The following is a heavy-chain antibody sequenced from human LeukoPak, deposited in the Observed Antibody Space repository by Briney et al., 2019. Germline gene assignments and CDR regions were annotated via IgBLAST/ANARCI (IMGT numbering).Heavy chain of an antibody. CDR2: ISGSGGST. J-gene: IGHJ3*02. V-gene: IGHV3-23*01. CDR1: RFTFRSYG. Sequence: GGTLRLSCAASRFTFRSYGMSWVRQAPGKGLEWVSAISGSGGSTYYADSVKGRFTISRDNSKNTLYLQMNSLRAEDTAVYYCAKVPADPSEPLPPHAFDIWGQGTMVTVSS. CDR3: AKVPADPSEPLPPHAFDI. D-gene: IGHD2-2*01.